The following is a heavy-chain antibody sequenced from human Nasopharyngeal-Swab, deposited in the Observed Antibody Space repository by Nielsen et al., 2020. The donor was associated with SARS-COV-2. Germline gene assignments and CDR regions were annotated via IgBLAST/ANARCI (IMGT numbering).Heavy chain of an antibody. CDR3: ARGGVGAVGGALDY. Sequence: ASVSVSCKASGYNFTTYDFNWVRQATGQGLEWMGWMNPNSGNTGYAQKFQARVTMTRNTSIRTAYMELSSLRSEDTAVYYCARGGVGAVGGALDYWGQGTQVTVSS. CDR1: GYNFTTYD. V-gene: IGHV1-8*01. J-gene: IGHJ4*02. D-gene: IGHD1-26*01. CDR2: MNPNSGNT.